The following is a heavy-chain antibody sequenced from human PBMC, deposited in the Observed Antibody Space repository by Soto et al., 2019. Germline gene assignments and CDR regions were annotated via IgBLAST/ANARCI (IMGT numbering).Heavy chain of an antibody. CDR3: ATTYEQWLVN. CDR1: GFTXSSYG. J-gene: IGHJ4*02. V-gene: IGHV3-33*01. CDR2: IWYDGSNK. Sequence: PGGSLRLSCAASGFTXSSYGMHWVRQAPGKGLEWVAVIWYDGSNKYYADSVKGRFTISRDNSKNTLYLQMNSLRAEDTAVYYCATTYEQWLVNWGQGTLVTVPS. D-gene: IGHD6-19*01.